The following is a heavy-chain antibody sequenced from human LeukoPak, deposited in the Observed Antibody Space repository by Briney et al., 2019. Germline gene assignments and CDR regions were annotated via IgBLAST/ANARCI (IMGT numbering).Heavy chain of an antibody. CDR1: GFTFRDFA. D-gene: IGHD2-15*01. Sequence: GGPLRLPVAPSGFTFRDFARPGAPQPPGRGREGWAFIRNDGSNEYYPDSVKGRFTISRDNSRNTLYLQMNSLRAEDTAVYYCAKGGSPSHNWFDPWGQGTLVTVSS. V-gene: IGHV3-30*02. CDR2: IRNDGSNE. CDR3: AKGGSPSHNWFDP. J-gene: IGHJ5*02.